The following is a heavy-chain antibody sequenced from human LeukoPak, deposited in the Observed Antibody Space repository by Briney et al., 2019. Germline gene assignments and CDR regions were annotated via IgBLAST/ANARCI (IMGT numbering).Heavy chain of an antibody. V-gene: IGHV1-69*13. CDR1: GDTLNRHG. CDR3: ARVISIGQPPYFYYMDV. D-gene: IGHD6-6*01. Sequence: GASVKVSCKASGDTLNRHGFTWVRQAPGQGLEWMGGIIPMFGTVKYAQNFQGRVTITADESTTTAYVDLTSLRFEDTAVYYCARVISIGQPPYFYYMDVWGKGTTVTVSS. CDR2: IIPMFGTV. J-gene: IGHJ6*03.